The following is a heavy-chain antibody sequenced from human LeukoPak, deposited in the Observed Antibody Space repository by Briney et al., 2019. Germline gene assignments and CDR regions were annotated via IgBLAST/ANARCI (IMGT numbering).Heavy chain of an antibody. Sequence: SETLSLTCTVSGGSISSDLYYWNWIRQPAGKGLEWIGRFYNSGRTNFNPSLKSRVTISADTSKNQFSLKLRSVTAADTAVYYCARGELKSDWFDPWGQGTLVIVST. V-gene: IGHV4-61*02. D-gene: IGHD3-10*01. CDR2: FYNSGRT. CDR3: ARGELKSDWFDP. CDR1: GGSISSDLYY. J-gene: IGHJ5*02.